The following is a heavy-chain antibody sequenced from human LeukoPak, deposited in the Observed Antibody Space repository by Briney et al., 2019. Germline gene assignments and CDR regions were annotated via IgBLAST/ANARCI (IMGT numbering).Heavy chain of an antibody. V-gene: IGHV4-4*02. J-gene: IGHJ4*02. CDR3: ARGSKAAPGTFDY. CDR2: IYHSGST. Sequence: PSGTLSLTCAVSGGSISSSNWWSWVRQPPGKGLEWIGEIYHSGSTNYNPSLKSRVTISVDRSKNQFSLKLSSVTAADTAVYYCARGSKAAPGTFDYWGQGTLVTVSS. CDR1: GGSISSSNW. D-gene: IGHD6-13*01.